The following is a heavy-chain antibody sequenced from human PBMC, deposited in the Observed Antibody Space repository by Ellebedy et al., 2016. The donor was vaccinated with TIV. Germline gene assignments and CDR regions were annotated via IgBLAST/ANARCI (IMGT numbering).Heavy chain of an antibody. V-gene: IGHV3-21*01. D-gene: IGHD6-13*01. CDR3: PSATGSSINWPFDY. CDR2: ISSSGTDK. J-gene: IGHJ4*02. CDR1: GFTFSNFG. Sequence: GESLKISCAASGFTFSNFGMNWVRQAPGKGLEWVSCISSSGTDKYYADSVKGRFTIYRDNAKNSLFLQMNSLRAEDTAVYYCPSATGSSINWPFDYWGPGTLVTVSP.